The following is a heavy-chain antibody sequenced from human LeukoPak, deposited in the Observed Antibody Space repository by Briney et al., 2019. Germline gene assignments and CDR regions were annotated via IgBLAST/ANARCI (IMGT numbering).Heavy chain of an antibody. Sequence: ASVKVSCKASGYSFTEHYIYWVRQAPGQGLEWVGRINCNSGDANSAQKFQGRVTMTRDTSVSTAYMELSRLRSDDTAVYYCVRGAKCSGADCDSTKEYVYYFDYWGQGTLVTVSS. CDR1: GYSFTEHY. J-gene: IGHJ4*02. V-gene: IGHV1-2*02. CDR2: INCNSGDA. D-gene: IGHD6-25*01. CDR3: VRGAKCSGADCDSTKEYVYYFDY.